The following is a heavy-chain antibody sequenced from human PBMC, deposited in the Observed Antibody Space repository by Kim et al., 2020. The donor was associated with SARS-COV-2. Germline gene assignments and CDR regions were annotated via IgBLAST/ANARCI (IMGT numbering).Heavy chain of an antibody. D-gene: IGHD1-26*01. V-gene: IGHV3-43*01. Sequence: TFYGGFVRSRFTISRDNNKNLLFLQMNSLTPDDTAWYFCTKDHLGSYTDWGQGTLVTVSS. CDR2: T. J-gene: IGHJ4*02. CDR3: TKDHLGSYTD.